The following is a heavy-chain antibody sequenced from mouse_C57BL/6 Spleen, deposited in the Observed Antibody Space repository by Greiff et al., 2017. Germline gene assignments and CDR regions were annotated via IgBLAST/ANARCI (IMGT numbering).Heavy chain of an antibody. Sequence: QVQLKQPGAELVRPGSSVKLSCKASGYTFTSYWMDWVKQRPGQGLEWIGNIYPSDSETHYNQKFKDKATLTVDKSSSTAYMQLSSLTSEDSAVYYCAKITTVGEGYWGQGTTLTVSS. V-gene: IGHV1-61*01. CDR1: GYTFTSYW. D-gene: IGHD1-1*01. CDR2: IYPSDSET. CDR3: AKITTVGEGY. J-gene: IGHJ2*01.